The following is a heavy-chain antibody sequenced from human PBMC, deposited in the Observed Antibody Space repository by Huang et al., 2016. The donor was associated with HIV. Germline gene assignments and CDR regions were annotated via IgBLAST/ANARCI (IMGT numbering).Heavy chain of an antibody. CDR2: FYDSGDA. D-gene: IGHD2-2*01. Sequence: QLHLQQSGPGLVRPSETLSLICTVSGGSITSSNHYWGWIRQTPGKGLEWIGNFYDSGDAYYTPSLKNRVSISIDTSKSQFSLRLSSVTATDTAVYYCASGEYGKNAYDIWGQGTVVTVSA. CDR3: ASGEYGKNAYDI. CDR1: GGSITSSNHY. J-gene: IGHJ3*02. V-gene: IGHV4-39*01.